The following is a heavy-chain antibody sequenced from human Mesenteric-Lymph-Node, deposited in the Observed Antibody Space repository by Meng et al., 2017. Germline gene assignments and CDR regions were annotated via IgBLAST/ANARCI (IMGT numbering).Heavy chain of an antibody. CDR1: GTTNRSSRYS. V-gene: IGHV4-39*01. J-gene: IGHJ4*02. CDR3: ARHHHSPTFDY. Sequence: QVAGVGTEPGDPLEPLCHPCGCSGTTNRSSRYSWAWVPQPQGEGLEWIWSVVSSGTTYYPSSLTSRVSISVDTAKNQFSLKLSSVTAADTAVYYCARHHHSPTFDYWGQGTLVTVSS. CDR2: VVSSGTT. D-gene: IGHD1-14*01.